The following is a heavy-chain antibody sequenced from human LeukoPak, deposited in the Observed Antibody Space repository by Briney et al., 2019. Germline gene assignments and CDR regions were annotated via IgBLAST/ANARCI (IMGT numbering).Heavy chain of an antibody. J-gene: IGHJ4*02. V-gene: IGHV4-4*07. CDR3: ARVITGWLRSWTFDY. CDR2: IYYSGST. D-gene: IGHD5-12*01. Sequence: SETLSLTCTVSGGSISSYYWSWIRQPAGKGLEWIGSIYYSGSTYYNPSLKSRVTISVDTSKNQFSLKLSSVTAADTAVYYCARVITGWLRSWTFDYWGQGTLVTVSS. CDR1: GGSISSYY.